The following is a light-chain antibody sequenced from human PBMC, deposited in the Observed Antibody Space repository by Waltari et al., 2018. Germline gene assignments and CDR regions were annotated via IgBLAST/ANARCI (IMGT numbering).Light chain of an antibody. CDR1: SNDVGGYNY. Sequence: QSALTQPASVSGSPGQSITISCTGTSNDVGGYNYVSWYQQHPGKAPKLMIFDVNDRPSGVSSRFSGSKSGNTASLTIAGLQAEDEADYYCNSFTSSSTWVFGGGTKLTVL. V-gene: IGLV2-14*01. CDR3: NSFTSSSTWV. CDR2: DVN. J-gene: IGLJ3*02.